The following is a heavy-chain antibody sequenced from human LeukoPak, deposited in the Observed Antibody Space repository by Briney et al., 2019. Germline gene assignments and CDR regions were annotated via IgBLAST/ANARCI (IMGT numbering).Heavy chain of an antibody. J-gene: IGHJ5*02. V-gene: IGHV1-69*13. Sequence: SVMVSCKASGGTFSTYAISWVRQAPGQGLEWLGGIIPLFGTADYAQKFQGRVTITADESTSTDYMELSSLRSEDTAVYYCARGSRFLDVVLVPATIGWFDPWGQGTLVTVSS. D-gene: IGHD2-2*01. CDR3: ARGSRFLDVVLVPATIGWFDP. CDR2: IIPLFGTA. CDR1: GGTFSTYA.